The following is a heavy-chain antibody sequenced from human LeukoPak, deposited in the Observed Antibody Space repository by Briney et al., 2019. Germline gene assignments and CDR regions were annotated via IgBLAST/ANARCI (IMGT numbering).Heavy chain of an antibody. CDR2: IKQDGSEK. Sequence: PGGSLRLSCAASRFTFSSYWMGWVRQAPGKGLEWVANIKQDGSEKYYVDSVKGRFTISRDNAKNSLYLQMNSLRAEDTAVYNCAREGNYGDYVIYYYYMDVWGKGTTVTVSS. V-gene: IGHV3-7*01. D-gene: IGHD4-17*01. J-gene: IGHJ6*03. CDR1: RFTFSSYW. CDR3: AREGNYGDYVIYYYYMDV.